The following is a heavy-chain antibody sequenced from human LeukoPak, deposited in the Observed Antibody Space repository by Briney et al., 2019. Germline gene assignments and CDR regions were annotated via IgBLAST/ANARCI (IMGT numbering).Heavy chain of an antibody. D-gene: IGHD3-10*01. V-gene: IGHV3-23*01. CDR3: AKGFGGYIDN. CDR2: VSVSGAST. CDR1: GFSAFGLSSYA. Sequence: GGSLRLSCVASGFSAFGLSSYAMSWVRQAPGKGLEWVSDVSVSGASTYYADSVKGRFTISRDNPKNTVYLQMDSLRVEDTAVYYCAKGFGGYIDNWGHGTLVTVSS. J-gene: IGHJ4*01.